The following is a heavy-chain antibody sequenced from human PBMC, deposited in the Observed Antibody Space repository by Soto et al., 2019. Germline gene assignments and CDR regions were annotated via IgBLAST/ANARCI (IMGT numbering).Heavy chain of an antibody. Sequence: EVQLLESGGGLVQPGGSLRLSCAASGFTFNNYAMTWVRQAPGKGLEWVSTIGPRGGSTYSADSVKGRFTISRDNSKNTLYLQMNSLRAEDTAVYYCAKIRPSIDYWGQGTLVTVSS. CDR2: IGPRGGST. CDR3: AKIRPSIDY. J-gene: IGHJ4*02. V-gene: IGHV3-23*01. CDR1: GFTFNNYA. D-gene: IGHD3-16*01.